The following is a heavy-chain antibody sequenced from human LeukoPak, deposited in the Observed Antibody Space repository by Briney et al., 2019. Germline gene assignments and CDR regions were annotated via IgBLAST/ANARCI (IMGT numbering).Heavy chain of an antibody. J-gene: IGHJ4*02. CDR3: ARVAGGSPDY. V-gene: IGHV4-59*11. D-gene: IGHD2-15*01. CDR2: IYYSGST. CDR1: GGSISSHY. Sequence: SDTLSLTCTVSGGSISSHYWRWIRQPPAKGLEWIGYIYYSGSTNYNPSLKSRVTISVDTSKNQFSLKLGSVTAADTAVYYCARVAGGSPDYWGQGTLVTVSS.